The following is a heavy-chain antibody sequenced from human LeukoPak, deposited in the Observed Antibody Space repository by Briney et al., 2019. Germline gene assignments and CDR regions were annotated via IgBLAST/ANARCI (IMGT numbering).Heavy chain of an antibody. Sequence: PSETLSLTCTVSGGSISSYYWSWIRQPPGKGLEWIGYIYYSGSTNYNPSLKSRVTISIDTSKKQFSLKLSSVAAADTAVYYCARARSSGWRGFFDYWGQGTLVTVSS. D-gene: IGHD6-19*01. J-gene: IGHJ4*02. CDR2: IYYSGST. CDR3: ARARSSGWRGFFDY. CDR1: GGSISSYY. V-gene: IGHV4-59*01.